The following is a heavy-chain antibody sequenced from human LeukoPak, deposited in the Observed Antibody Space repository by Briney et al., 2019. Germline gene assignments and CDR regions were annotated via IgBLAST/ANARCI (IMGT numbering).Heavy chain of an antibody. J-gene: IGHJ4*02. Sequence: SETLSLTCAVSGYSISSAYYWGWIRQPPGKGLGWIGTIYRSGNTYYNPSLKSRDTISVDTSKNQSSLKVSSVTAADTAVYYCARQHPPPRISLVRGVEYWGQGTLVTVSS. V-gene: IGHV4-38-2*01. CDR1: GYSISSAYY. CDR3: ARQHPPPRISLVRGVEY. D-gene: IGHD3-10*01. CDR2: IYRSGNT.